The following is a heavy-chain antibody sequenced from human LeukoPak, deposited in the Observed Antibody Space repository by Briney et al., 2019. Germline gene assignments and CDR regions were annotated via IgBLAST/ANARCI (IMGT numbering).Heavy chain of an antibody. CDR2: IYPGDSDT. CDR3: ARRSSITSPFDY. V-gene: IGHV5-51*01. CDR1: GYSFTSYW. Sequence: GESLKFSCKGSGYSFTSYWIGWVRQMPGKGLEWMGIIYPGDSDTRNIPSFQGQVTISAAESISTAYLQWSSLKASDTAMYYCARRSSITSPFDYWGQGTLVTVSS. J-gene: IGHJ4*02. D-gene: IGHD2/OR15-2a*01.